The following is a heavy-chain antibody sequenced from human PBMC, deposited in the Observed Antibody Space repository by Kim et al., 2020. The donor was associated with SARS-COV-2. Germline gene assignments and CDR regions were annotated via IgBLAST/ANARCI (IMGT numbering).Heavy chain of an antibody. CDR3: ARDSSIILPAEWEPQPYYFDH. D-gene: IGHD1-26*01. CDR1: GYTFTSYY. Sequence: ASVKVSCKASGYTFTSYYMHWVRQAPGQGLEWMGIINPSGGSTSYAQKFQGRVTMTRDTSTSTVYMELSSLRSEDTAVYYCARDSSIILPAEWEPQPYYFDHWGQGTLVTVSS. V-gene: IGHV1-46*01. J-gene: IGHJ4*02. CDR2: INPSGGST.